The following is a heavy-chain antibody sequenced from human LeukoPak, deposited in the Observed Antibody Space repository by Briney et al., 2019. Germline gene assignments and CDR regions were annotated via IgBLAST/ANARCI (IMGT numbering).Heavy chain of an antibody. CDR3: TTDSPSRYYDFWSGRGTLDY. V-gene: IGHV3-15*01. Sequence: GGSLRLSCAASGFTFSNAWMSWVRQAPGKGLEWVGRIKSKTDGGTTDYAAPVKGRFTISRDDSKNTLYLQMNSLETEDTAVYYCTTDSPSRYYDFWSGRGTLDYWGQGTLVTVSS. CDR1: GFTFSNAW. J-gene: IGHJ4*02. D-gene: IGHD3-3*01. CDR2: IKSKTDGGTT.